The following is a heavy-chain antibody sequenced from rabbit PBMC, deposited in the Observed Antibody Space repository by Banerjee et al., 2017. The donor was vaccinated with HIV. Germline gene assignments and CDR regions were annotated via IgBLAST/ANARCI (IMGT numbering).Heavy chain of an antibody. CDR2: IYTGSSGRT. CDR3: ARDLAGVIGWNFNL. V-gene: IGHV1S45*01. D-gene: IGHD4-1*01. CDR1: GFDLSSYYD. Sequence: QEQLEESGGDLVKPGASLTLTCKASGFDLSSYYDMSWVRQAPGKGLEWIACIYTGSSGRTYYASWAKGRFTISKTSSTTVTLQMTSLTAADTATYLCARDLAGVIGWNFNLWGQGTLVTVS. J-gene: IGHJ4*01.